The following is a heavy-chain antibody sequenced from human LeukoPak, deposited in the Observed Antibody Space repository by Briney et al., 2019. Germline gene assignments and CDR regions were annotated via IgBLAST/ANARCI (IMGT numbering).Heavy chain of an antibody. D-gene: IGHD2-2*01. J-gene: IGHJ4*02. CDR2: IIPIFGTA. CDR1: GGTFSSYA. CDR3: ARERARPGGYCSSTSCSLPFFDY. Sequence: ASVKVSCKASGGTFSSYAISWVRQAPGQGLEWMGGIIPIFGTANYAQKFQGRVTITADESTSTAYMELSSLRSEDTAVYYCARERARPGGYCSSTSCSLPFFDYWGQGTLVTVSS. V-gene: IGHV1-69*13.